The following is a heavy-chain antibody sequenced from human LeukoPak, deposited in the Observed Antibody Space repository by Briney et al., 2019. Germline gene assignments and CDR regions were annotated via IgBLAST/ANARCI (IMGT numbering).Heavy chain of an antibody. CDR2: IIPVLNIT. CDR3: ARDVKMATPSGGY. J-gene: IGHJ4*02. CDR1: GGTFSSSA. D-gene: IGHD5-24*01. V-gene: IGHV1-69*04. Sequence: SVKVSCKASGGTFSSSAITWVRQAPGQGLEWMGRIIPVLNITSYAQKFQGSVTMTRDTSITTAYMELIRLTSDDTAVYYCARDVKMATPSGGYWGQGTLVTVSS.